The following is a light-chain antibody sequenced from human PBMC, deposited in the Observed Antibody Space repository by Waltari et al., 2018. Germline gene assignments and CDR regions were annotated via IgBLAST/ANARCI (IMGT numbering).Light chain of an antibody. Sequence: SELTQGPDVSVALGQTVKITCQGDSLRTSYASWYQVKPGQAPVLVLFGKEKRPSGIPDRISGYSSGTTSSLTITGAQAEDVAAYYCHSRKGSDNQVVFGGGTKLTVL. CDR3: HSRKGSDNQVV. CDR2: GKE. J-gene: IGLJ3*02. V-gene: IGLV3-19*01. CDR1: SLRTSY.